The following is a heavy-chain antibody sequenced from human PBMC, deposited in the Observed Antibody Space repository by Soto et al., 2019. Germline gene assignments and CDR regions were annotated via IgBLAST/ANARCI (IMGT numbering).Heavy chain of an antibody. V-gene: IGHV4-39*01. Sequence: PSETLSLTCTVSGGSISSSSYYWGWIRQPPGKGLEWIGSIYYSGSTYYNPSLKSRVTISVDTSKNQFSLKLSSVTAADTAVYYCARSTYYDFWSGYQTQNWFDPRGQGTLVTVSS. D-gene: IGHD3-3*01. CDR1: GGSISSSSYY. CDR3: ARSTYYDFWSGYQTQNWFDP. J-gene: IGHJ5*02. CDR2: IYYSGST.